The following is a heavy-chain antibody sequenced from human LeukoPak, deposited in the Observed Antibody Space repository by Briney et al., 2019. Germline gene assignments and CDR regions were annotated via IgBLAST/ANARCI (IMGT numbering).Heavy chain of an antibody. CDR2: ISASGGST. V-gene: IGHV3-23*01. D-gene: IGHD5-24*01. CDR3: ARGRRDGYKPWRVYFDY. CDR1: GFTFSSSA. Sequence: GGSLRLSCAASGFTFSSSAMSWVRQVPGKGLEWVSGISASGGSTSYADSVRGRFAISRDNSKNTLYVQMNSLRDEDTAVYYCARGRRDGYKPWRVYFDYWGQGTLVTVSS. J-gene: IGHJ4*02.